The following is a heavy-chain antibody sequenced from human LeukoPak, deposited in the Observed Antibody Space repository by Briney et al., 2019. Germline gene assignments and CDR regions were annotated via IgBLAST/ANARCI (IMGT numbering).Heavy chain of an antibody. V-gene: IGHV3-21*01. Sequence: GGSLRLSCVGSGFTFSRYSMNWVRQAPGKGPEWVSSIRSDASSIYYADSVKGRFTISRDNAKNSVFLQMNSLRSGNTAVYYWGRVVNSMGYFYDLWGEGLVATVSS. J-gene: IGHJ5*02. D-gene: IGHD2/OR15-2a*01. CDR1: GFTFSRYS. CDR2: IRSDASSI. CDR3: GRVVNSMGYFYDL.